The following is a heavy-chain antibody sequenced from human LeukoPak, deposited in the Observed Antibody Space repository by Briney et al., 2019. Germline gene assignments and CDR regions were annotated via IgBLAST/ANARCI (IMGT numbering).Heavy chain of an antibody. CDR3: ARDPSIAVAGTYFDY. CDR2: ISYDGSNK. CDR1: GFTFSSYA. V-gene: IGHV3-30-3*01. J-gene: IGHJ4*02. Sequence: GRSLRLSCAASGFTFSSYAMHWVRQAPGKGLEWVAVISYDGSNKYYADSVKGRFTISRDNSKNTLYLQMNSLRAEDTAVYYCARDPSIAVAGTYFDYWGQGTLVTVSS. D-gene: IGHD6-19*01.